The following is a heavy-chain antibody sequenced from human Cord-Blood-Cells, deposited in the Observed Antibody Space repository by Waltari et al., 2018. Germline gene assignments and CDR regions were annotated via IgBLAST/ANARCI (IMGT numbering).Heavy chain of an antibody. J-gene: IGHJ6*02. CDR3: ASSGGYCSSTSCPHYYYYYGMDV. CDR1: GGTFSSYA. CDR2: IIPIFGTA. V-gene: IGHV1-69*01. D-gene: IGHD2-2*01. Sequence: QVQLVQSGAEVKKPGSSVKVSCKASGGTFSSYAISWVRQAPGQGLEWMGGIIPIFGTANYAQEFQGRVTITADESTSTAYMELSSLRSEDTAVYYCASSGGYCSSTSCPHYYYYYGMDVWGQGTTVTVSS.